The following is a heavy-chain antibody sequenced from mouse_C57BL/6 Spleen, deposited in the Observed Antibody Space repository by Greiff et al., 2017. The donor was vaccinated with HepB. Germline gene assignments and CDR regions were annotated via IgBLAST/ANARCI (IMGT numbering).Heavy chain of an antibody. V-gene: IGHV1-55*01. CDR2: IYPGSGST. CDR1: GYTFTSYW. D-gene: IGHD2-2*01. J-gene: IGHJ4*01. Sequence: QVQLQQPGAELVKPGASVKMSCKASGYTFTSYWITWVKQRPGQGLEWIGDIYPGSGSTNYNEKFKSKATLTVDKSSSTAYMQLSSLTSEDSAVYYCAREGLRAAMDYWGQGTSVTVSS. CDR3: AREGLRAAMDY.